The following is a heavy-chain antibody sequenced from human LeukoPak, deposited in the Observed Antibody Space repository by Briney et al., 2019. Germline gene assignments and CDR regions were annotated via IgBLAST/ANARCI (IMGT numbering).Heavy chain of an antibody. D-gene: IGHD5-18*01. V-gene: IGHV4-59*01. CDR2: IYYSGST. J-gene: IGHJ4*02. CDR3: ARENGYRYDS. Sequence: SEALSLTCTGSGGSITSYYWSWIRQPPGKGLEWFGSIYYSGSTNYNPSLKSRVTISVDTSKNQFSLKLSSVTAADTALYYCARENGYRYDSWGQGTLVTVSS. CDR1: GGSITSYY.